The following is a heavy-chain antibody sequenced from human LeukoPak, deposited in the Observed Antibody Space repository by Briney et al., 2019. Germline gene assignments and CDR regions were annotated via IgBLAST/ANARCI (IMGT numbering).Heavy chain of an antibody. Sequence: SETLSLTCTVSGNSISSFFWSWIRQPPGKGLEWVGSMHYSGDSKYNPSLRSRVSLSIDTSKQQFSLRLSSVTAADTAVYYCARDLELERNRWNYFESWGQGALVTVSS. CDR1: GNSISSFF. V-gene: IGHV4-59*01. D-gene: IGHD1-1*01. CDR3: ARDLELERNRWNYFES. J-gene: IGHJ4*02. CDR2: MHYSGDS.